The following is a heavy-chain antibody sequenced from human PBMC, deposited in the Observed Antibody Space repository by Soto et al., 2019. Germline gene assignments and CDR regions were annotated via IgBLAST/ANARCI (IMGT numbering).Heavy chain of an antibody. CDR2: ISSSGSTI. CDR3: ARERVVVVPAAMEGSGWFDP. V-gene: IGHV3-11*01. D-gene: IGHD2-2*01. J-gene: IGHJ5*02. Sequence: GGSLRLSCAASGFTFSDYYMSWIRQAPGKGLEWVSYISSSGSTIYYADSVKGRFTISRDNAKNSLYLQMNSLRAEDKGVYYCARERVVVVPAAMEGSGWFDPWGQGTLVTVSS. CDR1: GFTFSDYY.